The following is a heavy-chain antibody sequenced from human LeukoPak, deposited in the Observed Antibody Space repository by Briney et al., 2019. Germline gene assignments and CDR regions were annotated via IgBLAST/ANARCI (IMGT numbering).Heavy chain of an antibody. V-gene: IGHV3-21*01. J-gene: IGHJ4*02. CDR1: GFTFSSYS. CDR3: AKGTGTTWYSYFDY. Sequence: KPGGSLRLSCAASGFTFSSYSMHWVRQAPGKGLEWVSSVSSRSIYFYYADSVKGRFTISRDDAKNSFILQMNSLRAEDTAVYYCAKGTGTTWYSYFDYWGQGTLVTVSS. D-gene: IGHD1-14*01. CDR2: VSSRSIYF.